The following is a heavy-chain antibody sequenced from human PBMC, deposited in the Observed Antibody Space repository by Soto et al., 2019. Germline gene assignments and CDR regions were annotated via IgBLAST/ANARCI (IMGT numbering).Heavy chain of an antibody. CDR3: ARDRVVKTAVAGTFAY. CDR1: GGTFSSYA. Sequence: SVKVSCKASGGTFSSYAISWVRQAPGQGLEWMGGIIPIFGTANYAQKFQGRVTITRDTSASTAYMELSSLRSEDTAVYYCARDRVVKTAVAGTFAYWGQGTLVTVSS. V-gene: IGHV1-69*05. J-gene: IGHJ4*02. CDR2: IIPIFGTA. D-gene: IGHD6-19*01.